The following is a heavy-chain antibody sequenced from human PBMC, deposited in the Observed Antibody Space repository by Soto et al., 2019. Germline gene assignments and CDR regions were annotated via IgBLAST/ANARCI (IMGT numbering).Heavy chain of an antibody. J-gene: IGHJ4*02. D-gene: IGHD2-15*01. CDR2: IKQDGSEK. CDR3: ARELRVGAALLFDY. V-gene: IGHV3-7*01. CDR1: GFTFSSYW. Sequence: PGGSLRLSCAASGFTFSSYWMSWVRQAPGKGLEWVANIKQDGSEKYYVDSVKGRFTISRDNAKTSLYLQMNSLRAEDTAVYYCARELRVGAALLFDYWGQGTLVTVSS.